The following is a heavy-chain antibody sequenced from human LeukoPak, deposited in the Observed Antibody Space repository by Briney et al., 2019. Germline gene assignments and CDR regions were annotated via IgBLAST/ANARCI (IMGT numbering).Heavy chain of an antibody. D-gene: IGHD2/OR15-2a*01. V-gene: IGHV4-59*08. CDR2: IYYSGST. CDR1: GGSISSYY. CDR3: ARQEKLRSAFDI. Sequence: SETLSLTCTVSGGSISSYYWSWIRQPPGKGLEWIGYIYYSGSTNYNPSLKSRVTISVDTSKNQFSLKLSSVTAADTAVYYCARQEKLRSAFDIWGQGTMVTVSS. J-gene: IGHJ3*02.